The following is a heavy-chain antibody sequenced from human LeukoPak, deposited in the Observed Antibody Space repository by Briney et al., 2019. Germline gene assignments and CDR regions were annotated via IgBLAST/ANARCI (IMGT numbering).Heavy chain of an antibody. Sequence: SETLSLTCTVSGGSIISSSHYWAWIRQPPGKGLEWVGSIYYNGGTFYSPSLKSRASISVDTSKNQFSLKLSSVTAADTSVYFCAREEASAADYWGQGTLVTVSS. J-gene: IGHJ4*02. V-gene: IGHV4-39*01. CDR2: IYYNGGT. CDR3: AREEASAADY. D-gene: IGHD6-13*01. CDR1: GGSIISSSHY.